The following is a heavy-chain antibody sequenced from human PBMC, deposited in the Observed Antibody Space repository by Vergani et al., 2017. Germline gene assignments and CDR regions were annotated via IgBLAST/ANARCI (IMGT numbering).Heavy chain of an antibody. Sequence: EVQLVESGGGLVQPGGSLRLSCAASGFTFSSYWMSWVRQAPGKGLEWVANIKQDGSEKYYVDSVKGRFTISRDNAKNSLYLQMNSLRAEDTAVYYCARLGVVVTAISDYWGQGTLVTVSS. J-gene: IGHJ4*02. CDR2: IKQDGSEK. CDR1: GFTFSSYW. V-gene: IGHV3-7*01. CDR3: ARLGVVVTAISDY. D-gene: IGHD2-21*02.